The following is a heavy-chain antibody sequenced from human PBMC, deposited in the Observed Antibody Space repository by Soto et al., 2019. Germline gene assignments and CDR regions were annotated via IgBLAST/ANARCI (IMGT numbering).Heavy chain of an antibody. Sequence: ASVKVSCKASGYSLTSFATHCVRRAPGQRLEWMGWINAGQGDTKYSQKFQGRVTITRDTSASTAYLELSRLRSEDTAVYYCARVNHNSEYYYYMAVWGTGTTVTVSS. D-gene: IGHD1-1*01. CDR3: ARVNHNSEYYYYMAV. CDR1: GYSLTSFA. J-gene: IGHJ6*03. CDR2: INAGQGDT. V-gene: IGHV1-3*01.